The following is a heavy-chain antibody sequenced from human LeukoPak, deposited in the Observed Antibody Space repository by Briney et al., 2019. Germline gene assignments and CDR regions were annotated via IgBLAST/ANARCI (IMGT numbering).Heavy chain of an antibody. CDR2: ISAYNGNT. J-gene: IGHJ4*02. V-gene: IGHV1-18*01. Sequence: ASVKVSCKASGYTFTSYGISWVRQAPGQGLEWMGWISAYNGNTNYAQKLQGRVTMTTDTSTSTAYMELRSLRSDDTAVYYCAGNEVTMVRGDDDYWGQGTLVTVSS. CDR3: AGNEVTMVRGDDDY. D-gene: IGHD3-10*01. CDR1: GYTFTSYG.